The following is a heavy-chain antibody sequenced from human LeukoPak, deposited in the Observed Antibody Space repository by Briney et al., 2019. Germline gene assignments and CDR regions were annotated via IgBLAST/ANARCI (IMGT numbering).Heavy chain of an antibody. CDR2: ISSSGSTI. CDR1: GFTFSDYY. Sequence: PGRSLRLSCAASGFTFSDYYMSWIRQAPGKGLEWVSYISSSGSTIYYADSVKGRFTISRDNAKNSLYLQMNRLRAEDTAVYYCARVIAVAGPDYFDYWGQGTLVTVSS. D-gene: IGHD6-19*01. CDR3: ARVIAVAGPDYFDY. V-gene: IGHV3-11*01. J-gene: IGHJ4*02.